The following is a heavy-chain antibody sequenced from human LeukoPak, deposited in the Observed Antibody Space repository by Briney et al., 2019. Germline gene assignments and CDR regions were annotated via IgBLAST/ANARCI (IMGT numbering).Heavy chain of an antibody. V-gene: IGHV4-59*01. D-gene: IGHD3-10*01. J-gene: IGHJ4*02. Sequence: PSETLSLTCTVSGGSISTYLWSWIRQPPGKGLGWIGYIYNSGNTNYNPSLKSRVTISVDRSKNQFSLKLSSVTAADTAVYYCARTLSGSFYSDYWGQGTLVTVSS. CDR2: IYNSGNT. CDR3: ARTLSGSFYSDY. CDR1: GGSISTYL.